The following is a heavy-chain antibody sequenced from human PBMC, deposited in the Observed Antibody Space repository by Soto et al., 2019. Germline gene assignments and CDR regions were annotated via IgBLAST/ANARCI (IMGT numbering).Heavy chain of an antibody. CDR1: GGTFSSYA. Sequence: QVQLVQSGAEVKKPGSSVKVSCKASGGTFSSYAISWVRQAPGQGLEWMGGIIPIFGTANYAQKFQGRVPITADESTSTAYMELSSLRCEDTAVYYCARDRGCSVGSCYAGYYYGMDVWGQGTTVTVSS. J-gene: IGHJ6*02. V-gene: IGHV1-69*01. D-gene: IGHD2-15*01. CDR3: ARDRGCSVGSCYAGYYYGMDV. CDR2: IIPIFGTA.